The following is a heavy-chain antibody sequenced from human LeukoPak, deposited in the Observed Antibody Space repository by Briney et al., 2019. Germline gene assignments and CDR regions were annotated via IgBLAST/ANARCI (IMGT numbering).Heavy chain of an antibody. J-gene: IGHJ4*02. Sequence: GGSLRLSCAASGFTFRSYWMSWVRQAPGKGLEWVANIKQDGSEKYYVDSVKGRFTTSRDNAKNSLYLQMNSLRAEDTAVYYCARRYCSGGSCYSYFDYWGQGTLVTVSS. CDR3: ARRYCSGGSCYSYFDY. V-gene: IGHV3-7*01. D-gene: IGHD2-15*01. CDR1: GFTFRSYW. CDR2: IKQDGSEK.